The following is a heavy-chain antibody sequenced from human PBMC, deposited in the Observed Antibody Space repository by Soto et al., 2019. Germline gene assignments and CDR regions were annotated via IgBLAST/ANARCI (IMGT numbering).Heavy chain of an antibody. CDR1: GGTFSGYV. CDR3: ATHGLGVSSPPYFDD. D-gene: IGHD3-16*01. Sequence: QLVQSGSEVKKPGSSVKVSCQASGGTFSGYVVTWVRQAPGQGLEWMGEFVPLFGTTNYAQRFSGRIKITARKSTSTAYMKLRTLRSDDTAVYYCATHGLGVSSPPYFDDWGQGTLVTVSS. J-gene: IGHJ4*02. CDR2: FVPLFGTT. V-gene: IGHV1-69*06.